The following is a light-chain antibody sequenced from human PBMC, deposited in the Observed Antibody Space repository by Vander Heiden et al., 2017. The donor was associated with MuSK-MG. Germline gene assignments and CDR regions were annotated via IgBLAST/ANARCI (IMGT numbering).Light chain of an antibody. CDR3: SSYTSSSTVV. CDR1: SSDVGGYNY. CDR2: DVS. J-gene: IGLJ2*01. V-gene: IGLV2-14*03. Sequence: QSALTQPASVSGSPGQSITISCTGTSSDVGGYNYVSWYQQRPGKAPKLMIYDVSNRPSGVSNRFSGSKSGNTASLTISGLQAEDEAHYYCSSYTSSSTVVFGGGTKLTVL.